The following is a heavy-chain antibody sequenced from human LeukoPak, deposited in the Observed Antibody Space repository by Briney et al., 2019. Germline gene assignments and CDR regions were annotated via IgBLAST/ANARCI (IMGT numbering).Heavy chain of an antibody. CDR2: INPNSGGT. Sequence: ASVKVSCKASGYTFTAFYMHWVRQAPGQGLEWLGSINPNSGGTNYAQKFQGWVTMTRDTSISTAYMELSRLRSDDTAVYYCARSTHDYLFDYWGQGTLVTVSS. D-gene: IGHD4-11*01. CDR1: GYTFTAFY. CDR3: ARSTHDYLFDY. J-gene: IGHJ4*02. V-gene: IGHV1-2*04.